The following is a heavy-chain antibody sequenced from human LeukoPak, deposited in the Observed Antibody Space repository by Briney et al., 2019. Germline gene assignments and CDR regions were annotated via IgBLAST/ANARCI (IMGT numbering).Heavy chain of an antibody. CDR3: AKSHFDWLSTIDY. CDR1: GFTFSSYG. J-gene: IGHJ4*02. CDR2: ISYDGSNK. D-gene: IGHD3-9*01. Sequence: GRSLRLSCASSGFTFSSYGMHWVRQAPGKGLEWVAVISYDGSNKYYADSVKGRFTISRDNSKNTLYLQMNSLRAEDTAVYYCAKSHFDWLSTIDYWGQGPLVTVSS. V-gene: IGHV3-30*18.